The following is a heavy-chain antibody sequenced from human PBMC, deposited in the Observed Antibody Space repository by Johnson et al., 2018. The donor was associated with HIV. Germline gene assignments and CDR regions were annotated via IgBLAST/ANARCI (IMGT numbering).Heavy chain of an antibody. D-gene: IGHD3-10*01. V-gene: IGHV3-64*04. CDR2: ISSSGNTM. CDR1: GFTFSSYA. CDR3: ARAPEVRGVDAFDI. Sequence: QMLLVESGGGVVQPGGSLRLSCAASGFTFSSYAIHWVRQAPGKGLEYVSAISSSGNTMYYADSVKGRFTISRDNAKNSLYLQMNILRAEDTAVYYCARAPEVRGVDAFDIWGQGTMVTVSS. J-gene: IGHJ3*02.